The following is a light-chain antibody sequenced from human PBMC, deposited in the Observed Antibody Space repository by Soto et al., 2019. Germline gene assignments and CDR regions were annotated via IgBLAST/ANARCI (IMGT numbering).Light chain of an antibody. CDR2: EVS. CDR3: SSYSISTAYL. V-gene: IGLV2-14*01. Sequence: QSALTQPASVSGSPGQSITISCTGTSXDVGGYDYVSWYQLHPGKAPKLMVFEVSNRPSGVSYRFSGSKSGNTASLTISGLQAEGEADYFCSSYSISTAYLFGTGTKVTVL. CDR1: SXDVGGYDY. J-gene: IGLJ1*01.